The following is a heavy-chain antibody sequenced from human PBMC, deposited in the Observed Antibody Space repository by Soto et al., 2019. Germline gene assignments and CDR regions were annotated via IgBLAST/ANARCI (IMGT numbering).Heavy chain of an antibody. D-gene: IGHD3-10*01. Sequence: QVQLVQSGAEVKKPGASVKVSCKASGYTFTSYVISWVRQAPGQGLEWMGWISAYNGNTNYAQKLQCRVTMTTDPSTSTAYMELRSLRSDDTAVYYCARDSMVRGFITSETYYYYYYGMDVWGQGTTVTVSS. CDR2: ISAYNGNT. CDR1: GYTFTSYV. V-gene: IGHV1-18*01. J-gene: IGHJ6*02. CDR3: ARDSMVRGFITSETYYYYYYGMDV.